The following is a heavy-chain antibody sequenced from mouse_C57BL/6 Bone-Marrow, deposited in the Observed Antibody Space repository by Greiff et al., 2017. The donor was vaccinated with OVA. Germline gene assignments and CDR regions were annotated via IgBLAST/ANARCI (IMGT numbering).Heavy chain of an antibody. CDR3: ARSYYGSSLDY. Sequence: DVKLQESGGDLVKPGGSLKLSCAASGFTFSSYGMSWVRQTPDKRLEWVATISSGGSYTYYPDSVKGRFTISRDNAKNTLYLQMSSLKSEDTAMYYCARSYYGSSLDYWGQGTTLTVSS. V-gene: IGHV5-6*02. J-gene: IGHJ2*01. CDR1: GFTFSSYG. CDR2: ISSGGSYT. D-gene: IGHD1-1*01.